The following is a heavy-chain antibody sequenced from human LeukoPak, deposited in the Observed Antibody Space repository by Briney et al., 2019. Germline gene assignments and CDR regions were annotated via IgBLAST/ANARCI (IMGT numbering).Heavy chain of an antibody. V-gene: IGHV4-4*07. Sequence: SETLSLTCTVSGGSISSYYRSWIRQPAGKGLEWICRIYSSGSTNYNPSLKSRVTMSVDTSKNQFSLNLRSVTAADTAVYYCARVDTDVWYFDYWGQGTLVTVSS. CDR1: GGSISSYY. CDR3: ARVDTDVWYFDY. CDR2: IYSSGST. D-gene: IGHD5-18*01. J-gene: IGHJ4*02.